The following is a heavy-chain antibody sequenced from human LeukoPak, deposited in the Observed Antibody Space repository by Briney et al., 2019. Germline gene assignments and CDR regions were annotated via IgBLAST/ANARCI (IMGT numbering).Heavy chain of an antibody. CDR1: GYTFTSYG. D-gene: IGHD2-2*01. V-gene: IGHV1-3*01. J-gene: IGHJ4*02. Sequence: ASVKVSCKASGYTFTSYGMHWVRQAPGQRLEWMGWINAGNGNTKYSQKFQGRVTITRDTSASTAYMELSSLRSEDTAVYYCARDGADIVVVPAAPAYFDYWGQGTLVTVSS. CDR2: INAGNGNT. CDR3: ARDGADIVVVPAAPAYFDY.